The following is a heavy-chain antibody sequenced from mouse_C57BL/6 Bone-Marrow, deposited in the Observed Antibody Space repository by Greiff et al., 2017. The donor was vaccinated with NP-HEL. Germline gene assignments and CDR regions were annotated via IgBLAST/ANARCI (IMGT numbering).Heavy chain of an antibody. J-gene: IGHJ3*01. CDR2: IYPGSGST. CDR1: GYTFTSYW. Sequence: QVQLQQPGAELVKPGASVKMSCKASGYTFTSYWITWVKQRPGQGLEWIGDIYPGSGSTNYNEKFKSKATLTVDTSSSTAYMQLSSLTSEDSAVYYCARPPYDGYPGFAYWGRGTLVTVSA. V-gene: IGHV1-55*01. D-gene: IGHD2-3*01. CDR3: ARPPYDGYPGFAY.